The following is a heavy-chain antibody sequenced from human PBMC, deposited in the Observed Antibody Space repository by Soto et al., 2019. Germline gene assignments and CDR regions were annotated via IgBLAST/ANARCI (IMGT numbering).Heavy chain of an antibody. D-gene: IGHD3-10*01. V-gene: IGHV1-3*01. CDR1: GYTFTSYA. CDR3: ARSKIGFGELEVGGKFDY. CDR2: INAGNGNT. Sequence: ASVKVSCKASGYTFTSYAMHWVRQAPGQRLEWMGWINAGNGNTKYSQKFQGRVTTTRDTSASTAYMELSSLRSEDTAVYYCARSKIGFGELEVGGKFDYWGQGTLVTVSS. J-gene: IGHJ4*02.